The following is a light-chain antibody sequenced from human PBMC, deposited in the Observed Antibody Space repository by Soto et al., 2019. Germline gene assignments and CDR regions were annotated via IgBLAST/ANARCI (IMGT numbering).Light chain of an antibody. V-gene: IGKV3-20*01. CDR3: QQYGSSPWT. J-gene: IGKJ1*01. CDR1: PSVSSSY. Sequence: EIVLTQSPGTLSLSPGERATLSCRASPSVSSSYLAWYQQKPGQAPRLLIYGASSRATGIPDRFSGSGSGTDVTLNISRLEPSDFAVYYCQQYGSSPWTFGQGTNVEIK. CDR2: GAS.